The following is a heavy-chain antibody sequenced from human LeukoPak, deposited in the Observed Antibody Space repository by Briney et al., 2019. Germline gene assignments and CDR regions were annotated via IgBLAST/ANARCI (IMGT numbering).Heavy chain of an antibody. CDR1: GGSFSGYY. J-gene: IGHJ4*02. D-gene: IGHD2-2*01. V-gene: IGHV4-34*01. Sequence: SETLSLTCAVYGGSFSGYYWSWIRQPPGKGLEWIGEINHSGSTNYNPSLKSRVTISVDTSKNQFSLKLSSVTAADTAVYYCARAGRIVPAAMLYWGQGTLVTVSS. CDR3: ARAGRIVPAAMLY. CDR2: INHSGST.